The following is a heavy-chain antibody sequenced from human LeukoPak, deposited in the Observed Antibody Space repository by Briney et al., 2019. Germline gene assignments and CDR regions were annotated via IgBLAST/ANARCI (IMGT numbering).Heavy chain of an antibody. V-gene: IGHV4-34*01. CDR1: GGSFSGYY. J-gene: IGHJ5*02. CDR3: ARSSKGYCSSTSCYIGTDP. D-gene: IGHD2-2*02. Sequence: PSETLSLTCAVYGGSFSGYYWSWIRQPPGKGLEWIGEINNSGSTNYNPSLKSRVTISVDTSKNQFSLKLSSVTAADTAVYYCARSSKGYCSSTSCYIGTDPWGQGTLVTVSS. CDR2: INNSGST.